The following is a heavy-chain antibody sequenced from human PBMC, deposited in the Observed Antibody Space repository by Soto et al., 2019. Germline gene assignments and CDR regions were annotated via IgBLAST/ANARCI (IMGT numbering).Heavy chain of an antibody. CDR2: IYYSGST. Sequence: QLQLQESGPGLVKPSETLSLTCTVSGGSIDSSSYHWAWIRQPPVKGLEWIGSIYYSGSTYYNPSLKSRVTISLDTSKNQFSLELSSLNAADTAVYYRGRFRLAPCYYFDYWGQGTLVTVSS. V-gene: IGHV4-39*01. J-gene: IGHJ4*02. CDR1: GGSIDSSSYH. D-gene: IGHD3-10*01. CDR3: GRFRLAPCYYFDY.